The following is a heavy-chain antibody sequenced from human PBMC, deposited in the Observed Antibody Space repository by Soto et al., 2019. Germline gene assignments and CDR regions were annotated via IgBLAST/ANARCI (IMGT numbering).Heavy chain of an antibody. CDR1: GGSVRSRVDF. D-gene: IGHD2-15*01. CDR2: IYHSGST. Sequence: SETLSLTCAVSGGSVRSRVDFWSWFRQPPGKGLEWIGEIYHSGSTNYNPSLKSRVTISVDKSKNQFSLKLSSVTAADTAVYYCARERDCSGGSCYAGAFDIWGQGTMVTVSS. J-gene: IGHJ3*02. CDR3: ARERDCSGGSCYAGAFDI. V-gene: IGHV4-4*02.